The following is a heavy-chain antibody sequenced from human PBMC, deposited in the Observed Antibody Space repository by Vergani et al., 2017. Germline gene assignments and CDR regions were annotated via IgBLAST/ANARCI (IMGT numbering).Heavy chain of an antibody. CDR1: GFTFSSYG. CDR2: IWYDGSNK. Sequence: QVQLVESGGGVVQPGRSLRLSCAASGFTFSSYGMHWVRQAPGKGLEWVAVIWYDGSNKYYADSVKGRFSISRDNSKNTLYLQRNSLRAEDTAVYYCARDVGYCSSTSCYSWFDTWGQGTLVTVSS. J-gene: IGHJ5*02. CDR3: ARDVGYCSSTSCYSWFDT. D-gene: IGHD2-2*02. V-gene: IGHV3-33*01.